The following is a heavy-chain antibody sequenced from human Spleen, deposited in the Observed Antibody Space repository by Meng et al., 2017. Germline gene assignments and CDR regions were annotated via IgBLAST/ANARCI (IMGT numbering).Heavy chain of an antibody. J-gene: IGHJ4*02. Sequence: LRQVGAGLLQPSETLSLTCVVSGGSFSDYYWSWIRQPPGKGLEWIGEINHSGSTNYNPSLESRATISVDTSQNNLSLKLSSVTAADSAVYYCARGPTTMAHDFDYWGQGTLVTVSS. CDR2: INHSGST. V-gene: IGHV4-34*01. CDR1: GGSFSDYY. CDR3: ARGPTTMAHDFDY. D-gene: IGHD4-11*01.